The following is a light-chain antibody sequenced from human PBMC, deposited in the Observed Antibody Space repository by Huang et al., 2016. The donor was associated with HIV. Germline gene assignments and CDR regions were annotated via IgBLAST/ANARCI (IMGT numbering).Light chain of an antibody. V-gene: IGKV1-NL1*01. CDR2: AAS. CDR1: QGISNS. CDR3: QQYYSMLLT. Sequence: DIQMTQSPSSLSASVGDRGTITCRASQGISNSLAWYQQKPGEAPKLLLHAASRLESGVPSKVSGSGSGTDYTLTISSLQPEDFATYYCQQYYSMLLTFGGGTKVEIK. J-gene: IGKJ4*01.